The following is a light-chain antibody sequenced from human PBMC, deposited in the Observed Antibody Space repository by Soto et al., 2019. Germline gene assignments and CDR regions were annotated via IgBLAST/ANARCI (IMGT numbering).Light chain of an antibody. V-gene: IGLV2-8*01. CDR1: SSDVGGYNY. CDR3: SAYAGSSNV. J-gene: IGLJ1*01. CDR2: EVN. Sequence: QSVLTQPPSASGSPGQSVAISCTGTSSDVGGYNYVSWYQQHPGKAPKLMIYEVNKRPSGVPDRFSVSKSGNTASLTVSGLQAEYEGDYYCSAYAGSSNVFGTGTRVTV.